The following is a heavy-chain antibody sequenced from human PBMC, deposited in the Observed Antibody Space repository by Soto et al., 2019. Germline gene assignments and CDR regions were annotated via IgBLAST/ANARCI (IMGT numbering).Heavy chain of an antibody. CDR2: ITTTGDT. J-gene: IGHJ3*02. Sequence: PGGSLRLSCAASGFIFSSYDVHWVRQAPGKGLEWVSVITTTGDTYYAASVKGRFTISRENAENSLYLQMNSLRAEDAAVYYCARDGSGWSNAFDIWGQGTMVTVSS. CDR3: ARDGSGWSNAFDI. CDR1: GFIFSSYD. V-gene: IGHV3-13*01. D-gene: IGHD6-19*01.